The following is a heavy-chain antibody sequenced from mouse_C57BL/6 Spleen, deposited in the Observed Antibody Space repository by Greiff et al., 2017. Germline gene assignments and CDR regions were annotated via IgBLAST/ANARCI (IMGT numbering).Heavy chain of an antibody. Sequence: VQLQQSGAELVRPGASVKLSCTASGFNIKDDYMHWVKQRPEQGLEWIGWIDPENGDTEYASKFQGKATITADTSSNTAYLQLSSLTSEDTAVYYCATGYGNYPDDWGQGTTLTVSS. V-gene: IGHV14-4*01. CDR3: ATGYGNYPDD. J-gene: IGHJ2*01. CDR1: GFNIKDDY. CDR2: IDPENGDT. D-gene: IGHD2-1*01.